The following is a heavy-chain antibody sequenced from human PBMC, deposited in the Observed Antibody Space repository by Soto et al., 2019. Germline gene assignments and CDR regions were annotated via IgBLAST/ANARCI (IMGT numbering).Heavy chain of an antibody. Sequence: QVQLQESGPGLVKPSETLSLTCTVSGGSINSYYWTWIRQPPGKGLEWIGYIYYSGSTNYHSSLKSRLTMSVVTSGNQFFMSLSSVTAADTAVYYCASVVLESVDIWGQGTMVTVSS. J-gene: IGHJ3*02. V-gene: IGHV4-59*01. CDR3: ASVVLESVDI. CDR2: IYYSGST. CDR1: GGSINSYY. D-gene: IGHD2-15*01.